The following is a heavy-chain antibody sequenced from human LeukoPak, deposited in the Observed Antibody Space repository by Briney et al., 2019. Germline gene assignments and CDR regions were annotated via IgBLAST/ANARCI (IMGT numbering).Heavy chain of an antibody. J-gene: IGHJ6*03. D-gene: IGHD3-16*01. CDR3: AKGLKTGVGPYMGYHYYMDV. CDR2: VNDNGAAT. Sequence: GGSLRLSCAASGFTFSSYWMHWVRQAPGKGLKWVATVNDNGAATYYADSVKGRFTISRDNSYNTVSLQMNGLRDEDTGVYYCAKGLKTGVGPYMGYHYYMDVWGKGATVTVSS. CDR1: GFTFSSYW. V-gene: IGHV3-23*01.